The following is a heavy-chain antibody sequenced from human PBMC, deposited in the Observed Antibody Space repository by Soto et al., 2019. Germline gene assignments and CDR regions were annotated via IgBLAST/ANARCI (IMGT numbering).Heavy chain of an antibody. D-gene: IGHD1-7*01. CDR2: ISPGGST. CDR3: ARGRGGLHRTAELHS. CDR1: GGSFSGHY. Sequence: QVQLQQWGAGLLKPSETLSLTCAVYGGSFSGHYWSWIRQPPGKGLEWIGEISPGGSTNYQPSLQSRVTMSGDTSKNQFSLKLSAVTAADTAVYYCARGRGGLHRTAELHSWGQGTLVTFSS. V-gene: IGHV4-34*01. J-gene: IGHJ4*02.